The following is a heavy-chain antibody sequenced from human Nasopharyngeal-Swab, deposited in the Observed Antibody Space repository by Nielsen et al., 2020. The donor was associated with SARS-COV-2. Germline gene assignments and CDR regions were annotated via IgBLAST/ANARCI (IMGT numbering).Heavy chain of an antibody. Sequence: WIRQPPGKGLEWVALIYGGGFVTRYVDSVKGRFTVSRDDSRGTLSLQMNSLRVDDTAVYYCASARGSFDYWGQGAVVTVSS. CDR3: ASARGSFDY. CDR2: IYGGGFVT. J-gene: IGHJ4*02. V-gene: IGHV3-23*03.